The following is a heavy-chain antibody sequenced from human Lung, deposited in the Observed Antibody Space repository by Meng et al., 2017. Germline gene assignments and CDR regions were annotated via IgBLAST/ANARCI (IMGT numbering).Heavy chain of an antibody. CDR1: GYNFSNYG. CDR2: ITTYNGER. Sequence: ASVKVSCKTSGYNFSNYGISWVRQAPGQGLEWMGWITTYNGERHYAQKLQGRVAMTTDTSTNTAYMELRSLTSDDTAAYYCARASLDHWGQGTLVTVSS. J-gene: IGHJ4*02. CDR3: ARASLDH. V-gene: IGHV1-18*01.